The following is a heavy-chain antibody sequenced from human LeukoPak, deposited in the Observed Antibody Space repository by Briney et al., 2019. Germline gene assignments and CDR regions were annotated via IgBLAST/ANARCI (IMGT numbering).Heavy chain of an antibody. CDR1: GGSISSYY. D-gene: IGHD2-8*01. CDR3: ARTAFYCTNGVCRLDAFDI. J-gene: IGHJ3*02. CDR2: IYYSGST. V-gene: IGHV4-59*01. Sequence: SETLSLTCTVSGGSISSYYWSWIRQPPGKGLEWIEYIYYSGSTNYNPPLKSRVTISVDTPKNQLSLKLSSVSAADTAMYYCARTAFYCTNGVCRLDAFDIWGQGTMVTVSS.